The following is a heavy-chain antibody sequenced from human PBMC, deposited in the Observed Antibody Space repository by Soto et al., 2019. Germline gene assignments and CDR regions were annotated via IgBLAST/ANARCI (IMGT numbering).Heavy chain of an antibody. D-gene: IGHD1-26*01. J-gene: IGHJ4*02. CDR1: GGTFSSYA. CDR2: IIPIFGTA. Sequence: GASVKVSCKASGGTFSSYAISWVRQAPGQGLEWMGGIIPIFGTANYAQKFQGRVTITAGESTSTAYMELSSLRSEDTAVYYCARGEWELLTYFDYWGQGTLVTVSS. V-gene: IGHV1-69*13. CDR3: ARGEWELLTYFDY.